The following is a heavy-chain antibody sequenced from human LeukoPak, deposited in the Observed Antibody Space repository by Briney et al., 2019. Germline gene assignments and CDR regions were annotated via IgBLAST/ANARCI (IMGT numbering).Heavy chain of an antibody. V-gene: IGHV4-59*01. CDR1: GGSISSYY. Sequence: SETLSLTCTVSGGSISSYYWSWIRQPPGKGLEWIGYIYYSGSTNYNPSLKSRVTISVDTSKNQFSLKLSSVTAADTAVYYCARVGYDFWSGYYKFYYYHYMDVWGKGTTVTVSS. D-gene: IGHD3-3*01. J-gene: IGHJ6*03. CDR2: IYYSGST. CDR3: ARVGYDFWSGYYKFYYYHYMDV.